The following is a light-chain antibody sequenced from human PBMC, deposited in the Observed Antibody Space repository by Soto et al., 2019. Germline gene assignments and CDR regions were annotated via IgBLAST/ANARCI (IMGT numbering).Light chain of an antibody. CDR3: QQYLVTPWT. Sequence: EILMTQSPATLSVSPGDSATLSCRASRSVDTDLAWYQQKPGQAPRLLVFATSARATGVPDRFRGSRSGTDFTLTIGRLEPEDFAVYYCQQYLVTPWTFGQGTKVDIK. CDR1: RSVDTD. V-gene: IGKV3-15*01. CDR2: ATS. J-gene: IGKJ1*01.